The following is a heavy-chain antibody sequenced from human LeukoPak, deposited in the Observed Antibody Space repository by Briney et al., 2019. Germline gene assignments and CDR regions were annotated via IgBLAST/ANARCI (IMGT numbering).Heavy chain of an antibody. D-gene: IGHD4-17*01. Sequence: PSETLSLTCAVYGGSFSGYYWSWIRQPPGKGLEWIGEINHSGSTNYNPSLKSRVTISVDTSKNQFSLKLSSVTAADTAVYYCARGLLVLYGVYEDAFDIWGQGTMVTVSS. CDR1: GGSFSGYY. J-gene: IGHJ3*02. CDR2: INHSGST. V-gene: IGHV4-34*01. CDR3: ARGLLVLYGVYEDAFDI.